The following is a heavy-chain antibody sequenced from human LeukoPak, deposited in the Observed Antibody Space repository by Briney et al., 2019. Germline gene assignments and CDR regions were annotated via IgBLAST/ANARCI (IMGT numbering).Heavy chain of an antibody. Sequence: ESGPTLVKPTQTLTLTCTFSGFSLSTSGVGVGWIRQPPGKALEWLALIYWNDDKRYSPSLKSRLTITKDTSKNQVVLTVTNMDPVDTATYYCAHHPISMEQLNWFDPWGQGTLVTVSS. CDR3: AHHPISMEQLNWFDP. J-gene: IGHJ5*02. D-gene: IGHD6-13*01. V-gene: IGHV2-5*01. CDR2: IYWNDDK. CDR1: GFSLSTSGVG.